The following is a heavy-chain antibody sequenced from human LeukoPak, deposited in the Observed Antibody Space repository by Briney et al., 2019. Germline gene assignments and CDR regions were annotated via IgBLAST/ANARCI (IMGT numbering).Heavy chain of an antibody. CDR1: GFTLSSYG. CDR3: ARDVYGDYIFDY. V-gene: IGHV3-33*01. J-gene: IGHJ4*02. Sequence: GGSLRLSCAASGFTLSSYGMHWVRQAPSKGLEWVAVIWYDGSNKYYADSVKGRFTISRDNSKNTLYLQMNSLRAEDTAVYYCARDVYGDYIFDYWGQGTLVTVSS. D-gene: IGHD4-17*01. CDR2: IWYDGSNK.